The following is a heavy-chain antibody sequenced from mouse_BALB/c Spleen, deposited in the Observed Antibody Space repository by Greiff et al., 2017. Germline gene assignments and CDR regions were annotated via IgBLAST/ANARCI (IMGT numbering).Heavy chain of an antibody. J-gene: IGHJ3*01. Sequence: VQLKESGPELVKPGASVKISCKASGYTFTDYNMHWVKQSHGKSLEWIGYIYPYNGGTGYNQKFKSKATLTVDNSSSTAYMELRSLTSEDSAVYYCARIYDGYYVYWGQGTLVTVSA. CDR2: IYPYNGGT. CDR1: GYTFTDYN. D-gene: IGHD2-3*01. V-gene: IGHV1S29*02. CDR3: ARIYDGYYVY.